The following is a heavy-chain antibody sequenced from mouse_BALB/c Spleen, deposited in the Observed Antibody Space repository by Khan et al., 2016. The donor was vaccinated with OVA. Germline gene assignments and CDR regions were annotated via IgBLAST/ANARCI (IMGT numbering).Heavy chain of an antibody. Sequence: EVQLQQSGAELVKPGASVKLSCTASGFYIKDTYMHWVKQRPEQGLEWLGRIDTANGNTNYDPKFQGKATITADTSSNTAYLQLSSLTSEDTAVYYCARMARKWGQGTTLTVSS. CDR1: GFYIKDTY. CDR2: IDTANGNT. V-gene: IGHV14-3*02. CDR3: ARMARK. J-gene: IGHJ2*01.